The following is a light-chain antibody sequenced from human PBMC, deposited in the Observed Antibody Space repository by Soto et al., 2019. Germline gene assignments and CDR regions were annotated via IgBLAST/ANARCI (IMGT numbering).Light chain of an antibody. CDR1: ESVSTN. Sequence: IVLTHSPATLSLAPGEIVTLSFRASESVSTNLAWYQQKPGQAPSLLIYGAFTRATGIPARFSGTGSGTEFTLTINSLQSEDFAVYYCQQYNNWPRTFGQGTKVDIK. CDR3: QQYNNWPRT. CDR2: GAF. J-gene: IGKJ1*01. V-gene: IGKV3-15*01.